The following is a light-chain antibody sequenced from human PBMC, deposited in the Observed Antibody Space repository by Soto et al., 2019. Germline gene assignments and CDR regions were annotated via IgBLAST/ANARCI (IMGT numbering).Light chain of an antibody. CDR3: HQYASSPLT. CDR2: AAS. V-gene: IGKV3-20*01. Sequence: EIVLTQSPGTLSLSPGERATPSCRASQSVGSNYLAWYQRTPGQAPGLLIHAASTRSTGIPDRFMGSGSGTDFTLPLSRLESEDSAVYFCHQYASSPLTFGQGTRLEIK. J-gene: IGKJ5*01. CDR1: QSVGSNY.